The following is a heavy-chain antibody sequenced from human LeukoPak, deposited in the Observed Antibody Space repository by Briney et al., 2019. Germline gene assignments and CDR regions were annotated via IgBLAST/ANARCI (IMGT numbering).Heavy chain of an antibody. D-gene: IGHD3-16*02. Sequence: GGSLRLSCTVSGFTVSSNSMSWVRQAPGKGLEWVSFIYSDNTHYSDSVKGRFTISRDNPKNTLYLQMNSLRAEDTALYYCARDRGGIGYYMDVWGNGTTVTVSS. CDR3: ARDRGGIGYYMDV. J-gene: IGHJ6*03. V-gene: IGHV3-53*01. CDR1: GFTVSSNS. CDR2: IYSDNT.